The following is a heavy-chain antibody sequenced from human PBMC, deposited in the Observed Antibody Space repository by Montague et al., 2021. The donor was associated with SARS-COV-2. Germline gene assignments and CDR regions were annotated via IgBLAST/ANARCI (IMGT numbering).Heavy chain of an antibody. CDR2: INHSGST. CDR3: ASGTKRVFTYDYDSSGYASDY. D-gene: IGHD3-22*01. CDR1: GGSFSGYY. V-gene: IGHV4-34*01. Sequence: SETLSLTCAVYGGSFSGYYWSWVRQPPGKELEWIGEINHSGSTKYNPSLKSRVTISVDTSKNQFSLKLSSVTAADTAVYYCASGTKRVFTYDYDSSGYASDYWGQGTLVTVSS. J-gene: IGHJ4*02.